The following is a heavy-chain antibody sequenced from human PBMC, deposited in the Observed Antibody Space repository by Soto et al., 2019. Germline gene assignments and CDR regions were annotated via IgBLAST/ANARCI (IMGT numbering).Heavy chain of an antibody. CDR1: GFTFSSYG. J-gene: IGHJ5*02. V-gene: IGHV3-33*01. Sequence: GGSLRLSCAASGFTFSSYGMHWVRQAPGKGLEWVAVIWYDGSNKYYADSVKGRFTISRDNSKNTLYLQMNSLRAEDTAVYYCARDFGDGYASPEVGLNWFDPWGQGTLVTVSS. CDR2: IWYDGSNK. D-gene: IGHD5-12*01. CDR3: ARDFGDGYASPEVGLNWFDP.